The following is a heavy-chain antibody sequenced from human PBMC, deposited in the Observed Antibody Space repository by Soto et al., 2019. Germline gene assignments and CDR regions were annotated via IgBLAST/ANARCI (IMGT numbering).Heavy chain of an antibody. CDR1: GFTFNNYA. J-gene: IGHJ4*02. V-gene: IGHV3-23*01. D-gene: IGHD2-2*01. CDR3: AKAFLARYCSSSICYDPADYFDY. Sequence: EVQLLESGGGLLQPGGSLRLSCAASGFTFNNYAMSWVRQAPGKGLEWVSSINSGGDNIYYADSVKGRFTISRDNSKSTLYLQMNSLSAEDTAVYYCAKAFLARYCSSSICYDPADYFDYWGQGTLVTVSS. CDR2: INSGGDNI.